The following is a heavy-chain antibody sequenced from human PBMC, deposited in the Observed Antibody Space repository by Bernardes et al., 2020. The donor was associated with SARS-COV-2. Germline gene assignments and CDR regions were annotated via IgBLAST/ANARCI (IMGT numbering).Heavy chain of an antibody. J-gene: IGHJ6*02. CDR1: GRSRYG. CDR2: ISSTSNTQ. V-gene: IGHV3-48*01. Sequence: GGSLRLSCAASGRSRYGLNWVRPAPGKGLEWVAYISSTSNTQHYAEFVQGRFTIPRDDVTNSMFLQMDSLRAEDTAVYYGARVGLEKRVYYYYSMDVWGQGTTVIVYS. CDR3: ARVGLEKRVYYYYSMDV. D-gene: IGHD1-26*01.